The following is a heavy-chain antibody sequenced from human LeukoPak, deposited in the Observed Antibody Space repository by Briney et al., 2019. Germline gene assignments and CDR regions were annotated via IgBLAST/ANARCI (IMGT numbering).Heavy chain of an antibody. Sequence: GASVKVSCKASGYTFTSYGISWVRQAPGQGLEWMRWISAYNGNTNYAQKLQGRVTMTTDTSTSTAYMELRSLRSDDTAVYYCARADYDILTGYWRNYYYYMDVWGKGTTVTISS. J-gene: IGHJ6*03. CDR2: ISAYNGNT. V-gene: IGHV1-18*01. CDR1: GYTFTSYG. CDR3: ARADYDILTGYWRNYYYYMDV. D-gene: IGHD3-9*01.